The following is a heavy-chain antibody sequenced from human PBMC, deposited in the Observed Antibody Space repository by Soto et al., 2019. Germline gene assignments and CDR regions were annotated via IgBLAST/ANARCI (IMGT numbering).Heavy chain of an antibody. D-gene: IGHD3-3*01. CDR1: SGSLSTTHW. CDR2: IYPGATT. V-gene: IGHV4-4*02. Sequence: QVQLKESGPGLVKPSGTLSLTCTVSSGSLSTTHWWSWVRQSPGKGLEWIGEIYPGATTNCSPSFQRRVPLAVVRAKNQFSLILNSVTAADTAVYYCGREEWRTGRGWMAYWGHGVLVTVAS. J-gene: IGHJ4*01. CDR3: GREEWRTGRGWMAY.